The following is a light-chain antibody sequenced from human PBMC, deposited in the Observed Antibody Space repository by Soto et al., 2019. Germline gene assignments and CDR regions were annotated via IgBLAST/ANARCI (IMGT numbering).Light chain of an antibody. CDR1: QSVSSY. V-gene: IGKV3-11*01. CDR3: QQRSNWPPYT. J-gene: IGKJ2*01. CDR2: DAS. Sequence: EIVLTQSPATLSLSPGERATLSCRARQSVSSYLAWYQQKPGQAPRLLIYDASNRATGIPARFSGSGSGTDFTLTISSLGPEDFAVYYCQQRSNWPPYTFGQGTKLEIK.